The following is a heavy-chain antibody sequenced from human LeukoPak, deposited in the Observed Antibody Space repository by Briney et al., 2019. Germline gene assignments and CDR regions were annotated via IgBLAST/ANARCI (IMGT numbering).Heavy chain of an antibody. J-gene: IGHJ4*02. CDR1: GFTFSSYA. CDR2: ISGSGGST. Sequence: PGGPLRLSCAASGFTFSSYAMSWVRQAPGKGLEWVSAISGSGGSTYYADSVKGRFTISRDNSKNTLYLQMNSLRAEDTAVYYCATDIVGATMGDYWGQGTLVTVSS. D-gene: IGHD1-26*01. V-gene: IGHV3-23*01. CDR3: ATDIVGATMGDY.